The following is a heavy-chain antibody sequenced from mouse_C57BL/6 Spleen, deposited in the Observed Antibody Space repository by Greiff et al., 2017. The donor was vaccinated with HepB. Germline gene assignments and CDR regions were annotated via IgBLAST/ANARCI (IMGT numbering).Heavy chain of an antibody. CDR2: IWSGGST. J-gene: IGHJ1*03. Sequence: QVQLKESGPGLVQPSQSLSITCTVSGFSLTSYGVHWVRQSPGKGLEWLGVIWSGGSTDYNAAFISRLSISKDNSKSQVFFKMNSLQADDTAIYYCARNCGYDYDPVYWYFDVWGTGTTVTVSS. D-gene: IGHD2-4*01. CDR1: GFSLTSYG. CDR3: ARNCGYDYDPVYWYFDV. V-gene: IGHV2-2*01.